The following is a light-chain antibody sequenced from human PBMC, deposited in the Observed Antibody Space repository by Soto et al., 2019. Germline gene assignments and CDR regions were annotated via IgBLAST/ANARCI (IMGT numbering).Light chain of an antibody. CDR2: GAS. Sequence: EVVMSLSPAVLSVSTGERATLSCRASQRVVINVAWYQQKPGQSPRLLTYGASSRATGIPVRFSGSGSGTEFTLTITRLEPEDFAMYYCQQYSSSRTFGQGTKVDI. J-gene: IGKJ1*01. CDR1: QRVVIN. CDR3: QQYSSSRT. V-gene: IGKV3-15*01.